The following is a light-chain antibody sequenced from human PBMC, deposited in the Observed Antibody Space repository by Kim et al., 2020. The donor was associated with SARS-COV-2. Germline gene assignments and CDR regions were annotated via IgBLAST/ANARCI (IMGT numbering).Light chain of an antibody. V-gene: IGKV3-20*01. Sequence: DIVLTQSPGTLSLSPGERATLSCRASQSVSRSYLAWYQQRPGQAPRLLIYGASKRATGIPDRFSGSESGTDFTLTINRLEPEDFAVYFCHQYSSSPTFGQGTKVDIK. CDR1: QSVSRSY. J-gene: IGKJ1*01. CDR2: GAS. CDR3: HQYSSSPT.